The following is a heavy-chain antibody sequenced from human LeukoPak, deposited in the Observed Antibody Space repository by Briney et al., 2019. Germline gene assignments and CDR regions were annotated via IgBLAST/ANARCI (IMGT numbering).Heavy chain of an antibody. V-gene: IGHV3-7*01. D-gene: IGHD3-22*01. CDR3: ARANLSSGPRVD. CDR2: INQHGSET. Sequence: GGSLRLSCAASGFTFSRYWLSWVRQAPGKGLEWVANINQHGSETYYLDSVKGRFTISRDNAKNSLYLQMNSLRAEDTAVYHCARANLSSGPRVDWGQGTLVTVSS. CDR1: GFTFSRYW. J-gene: IGHJ4*02.